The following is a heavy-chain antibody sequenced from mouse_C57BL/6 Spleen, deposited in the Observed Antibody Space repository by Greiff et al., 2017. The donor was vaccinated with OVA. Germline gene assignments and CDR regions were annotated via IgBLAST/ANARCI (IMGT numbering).Heavy chain of an antibody. CDR3: ARAGVRRGSYAMDY. V-gene: IGHV5-16*01. J-gene: IGHJ4*01. CDR1: GFTFSDYY. CDR2: INYDGSST. D-gene: IGHD2-14*01. Sequence: EVHLVESAGGLVQPGSSMKLSCTASGFTFSDYYMAWVRQVPEKGLEWVANINYDGSSTYYLDSLKSRFIISRDNAKNILYLQMSSLKSEDTATYYCARAGVRRGSYAMDYWGQGTSVTVSS.